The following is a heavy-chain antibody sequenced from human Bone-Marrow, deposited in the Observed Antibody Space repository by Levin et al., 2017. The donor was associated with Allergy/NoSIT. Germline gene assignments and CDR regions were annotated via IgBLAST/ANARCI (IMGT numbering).Heavy chain of an antibody. V-gene: IGHV3-48*04. Sequence: AGESLKISCAASGFTFNGYSMNWVRQAPGKGLEWVSYISTSSNTIYYADSVKGRFTISRDNAKNSLYLQMNSLRAEDTAVYYCVRDRNYYDSSGYYGYFDYWGQGTPVTVSS. CDR1: GFTFNGYS. J-gene: IGHJ4*02. CDR3: VRDRNYYDSSGYYGYFDY. D-gene: IGHD3-22*01. CDR2: ISTSSNTI.